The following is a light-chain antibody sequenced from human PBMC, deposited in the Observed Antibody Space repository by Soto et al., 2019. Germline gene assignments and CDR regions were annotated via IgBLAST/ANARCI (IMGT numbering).Light chain of an antibody. V-gene: IGKV3-20*01. J-gene: IGKJ1*01. CDR2: GAS. CDR3: QQYGGSPGT. Sequence: EIVLTQSPGTLSLSPGERATLSCRASQSVTSNYLAWYQQKPGQAPRLLIFGASIRDTGLPDRFSGSGSGTDFTLTISRLEPEDFAVYYCQQYGGSPGTCGQGTKVEIK. CDR1: QSVTSNY.